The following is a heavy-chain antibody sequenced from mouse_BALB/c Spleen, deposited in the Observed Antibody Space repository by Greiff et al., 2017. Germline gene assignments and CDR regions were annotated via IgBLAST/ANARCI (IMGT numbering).Heavy chain of an antibody. CDR3: TRPYYYGSSFYAMDY. Sequence: VQLKQSGTVLARPGASVKMSCKASGYSFTSYWMHWVKQRPGQGLEWIGAIYPGNSDTSYNQKFKGKAKLTAVTSASTAYMELSSLTNEDSAVYYCTRPYYYGSSFYAMDYWGQGTSVTVAS. J-gene: IGHJ4*01. V-gene: IGHV1-5*01. CDR1: GYSFTSYW. CDR2: IYPGNSDT. D-gene: IGHD1-1*01.